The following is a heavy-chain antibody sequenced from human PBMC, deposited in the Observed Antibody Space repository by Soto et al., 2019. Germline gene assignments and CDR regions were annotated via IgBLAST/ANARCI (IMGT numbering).Heavy chain of an antibody. Sequence: ASVKVSCKASGYTFTSYGISWVRQAPGQGLEWMGWISAYNGNTNYAQKLQGRATMTTDTSTSTAYMELRSLRSDDTAVYYCARWVGFYCSGGSCYDDYWGQGTLVTVSS. CDR3: ARWVGFYCSGGSCYDDY. V-gene: IGHV1-18*01. CDR2: ISAYNGNT. D-gene: IGHD2-15*01. J-gene: IGHJ4*02. CDR1: GYTFTSYG.